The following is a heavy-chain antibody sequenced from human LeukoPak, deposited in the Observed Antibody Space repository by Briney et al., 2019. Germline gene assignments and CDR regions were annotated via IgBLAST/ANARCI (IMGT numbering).Heavy chain of an antibody. Sequence: GGSLRLSCADSGFTFSSYWMSWVRQAPGKGLEWVANIKQDGSEKYYVDPVKGRFTISRDNAKNSLYLQMNSLRAEDTAVYYCARDWDYGRYFDYWGQGTLVTVSS. J-gene: IGHJ4*02. CDR2: IKQDGSEK. V-gene: IGHV3-7*03. D-gene: IGHD4-17*01. CDR3: ARDWDYGRYFDY. CDR1: GFTFSSYW.